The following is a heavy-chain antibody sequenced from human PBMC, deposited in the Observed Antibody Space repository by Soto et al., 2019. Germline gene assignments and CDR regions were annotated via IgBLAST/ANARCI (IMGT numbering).Heavy chain of an antibody. D-gene: IGHD3-22*01. CDR1: GFTFSSYG. CDR3: AKDRGLNYYDSSGYYYETYFDY. J-gene: IGHJ4*02. V-gene: IGHV3-30*18. Sequence: GGSLRLSCAASGFTFSSYGMHWVRQAPGKGLEWVAVISYDGSNKYYADSVKGRFTISRDNSKNTLYLQMDSLRAEDTAVYYCAKDRGLNYYDSSGYYYETYFDYWGQGTLVTVSS. CDR2: ISYDGSNK.